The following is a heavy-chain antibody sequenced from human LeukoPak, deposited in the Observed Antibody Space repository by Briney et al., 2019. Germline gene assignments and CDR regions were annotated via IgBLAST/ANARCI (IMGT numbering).Heavy chain of an antibody. Sequence: GASVKVSCKASGGTFSSYAISWVRQAPGQGLEWMGRIIPILGIANYAQKFQGRVTITADKSTSTAYMELSSLRSEDTAVYYCARDLNGSGPVPYGMDDWGQGTTVTVSS. CDR3: ARDLNGSGPVPYGMDD. J-gene: IGHJ6*02. V-gene: IGHV1-69*04. D-gene: IGHD3-10*01. CDR1: GGTFSSYA. CDR2: IIPILGIA.